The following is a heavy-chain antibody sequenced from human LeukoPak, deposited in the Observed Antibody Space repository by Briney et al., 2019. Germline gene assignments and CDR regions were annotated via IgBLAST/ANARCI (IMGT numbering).Heavy chain of an antibody. J-gene: IGHJ4*02. CDR3: ARAPRYFDWLPNY. V-gene: IGHV3-66*01. D-gene: IGHD3-9*01. Sequence: GRPLRLSCAASGFTFRAHSMHWVRQAPGKGLEWVSVIYSGGSTYYADSVKGRFTISRDNSKNTLYLQMNSLRAEDTAVYYCARAPRYFDWLPNYWGQGTLVTVSS. CDR1: GFTFRAHS. CDR2: IYSGGST.